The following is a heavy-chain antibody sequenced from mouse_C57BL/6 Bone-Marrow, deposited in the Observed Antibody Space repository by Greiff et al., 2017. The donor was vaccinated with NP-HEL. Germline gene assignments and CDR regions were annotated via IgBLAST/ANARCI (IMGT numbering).Heavy chain of an antibody. D-gene: IGHD1-1*02. CDR1: GYAFSSYW. J-gene: IGHJ2*01. CDR3: ARKRDLYYYGCSWDY. CDR2: IYPGDGGT. V-gene: IGHV1-80*01. Sequence: VQLQQSGAELVKPGASVKISCKASGYAFSSYWMNWVKQRPGKGLEWIGQIYPGDGGTNYNGKFKGKATLTADKSSSTAYMQLSSLTSDDSAVYFCARKRDLYYYGCSWDYWGKGTTLTVSS.